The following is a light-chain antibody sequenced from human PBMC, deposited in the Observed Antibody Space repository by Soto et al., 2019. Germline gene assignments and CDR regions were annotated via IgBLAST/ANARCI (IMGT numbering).Light chain of an antibody. CDR3: QQSYSTRLMYT. Sequence: DIQMTQSPSSLSASVGDSVTITCRASQSISSHLNWYQQKPGKAPKLLIYAASSLQSGVPSRFSGSGSGTDFTLTISSLQPEDFATYYCQQSYSTRLMYTFGQGTKLEIK. V-gene: IGKV1-39*01. J-gene: IGKJ2*01. CDR1: QSISSH. CDR2: AAS.